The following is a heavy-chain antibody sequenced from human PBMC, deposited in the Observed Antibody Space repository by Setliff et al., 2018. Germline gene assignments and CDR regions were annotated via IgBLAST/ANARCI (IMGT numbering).Heavy chain of an antibody. CDR1: GGSISTYY. V-gene: IGHV4-59*01. CDR3: ARGGTYRYFDY. CDR2: VYYSGTT. Sequence: PSETLSLTCTVSGGSISTYYWSWIRQPPGKGLEFIGYVYYSGTTNYDPSLKSRVTMSVDTSKNQFSLKLSSVTAADTAVYYCARGGTYRYFDYWGQGTLGTAPQ. J-gene: IGHJ4*02.